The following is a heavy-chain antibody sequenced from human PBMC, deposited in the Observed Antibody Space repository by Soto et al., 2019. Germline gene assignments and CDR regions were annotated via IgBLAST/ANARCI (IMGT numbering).Heavy chain of an antibody. CDR1: GGSFSDTY. D-gene: IGHD2-15*01. Sequence: SETLSLTCAGYGGSFSDTYWNWFRQPPGKGLEWIGEINHNTNTIYNPSLTSRVTISVDTSKNHFSLKLTSVTAADTAVYYCARGVRLFRGRLDPCGQGTLVT. CDR2: INHNTNT. CDR3: ARGVRLFRGRLDP. V-gene: IGHV4-34*01. J-gene: IGHJ5*02.